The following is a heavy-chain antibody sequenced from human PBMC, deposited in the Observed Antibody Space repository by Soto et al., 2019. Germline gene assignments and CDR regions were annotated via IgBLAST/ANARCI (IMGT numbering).Heavy chain of an antibody. V-gene: IGHV4-59*01. CDR2: IYYSGST. CDR3: ARGRGRWLQSTFDY. D-gene: IGHD3-16*01. J-gene: IGHJ4*02. Sequence: PSETLSLTCPVSGGSISSYYWSWIRQPPGKGLEWIGYIYYSGSTNYNPSLKSRVTISVDTSKNQFSLKLSSVTAADTAVYYCARGRGRWLQSTFDYWGQGTLVTVSS. CDR1: GGSISSYY.